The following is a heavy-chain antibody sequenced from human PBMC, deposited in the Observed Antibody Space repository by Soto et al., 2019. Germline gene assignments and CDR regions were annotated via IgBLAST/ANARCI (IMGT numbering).Heavy chain of an antibody. V-gene: IGHV3-30*19. D-gene: IGHD3-3*01. Sequence: PGGSLRLSCAASGFTFSSYGMHWVRQAPGKGLEWVAVIWYDGSNKYYGDYVKGRFTISRDNSKNTLYLQINSLRSEDTAVYYCARPRKSITTPHGPDYYYMDVWGKGTTVTVSS. J-gene: IGHJ6*03. CDR1: GFTFSSYG. CDR2: IWYDGSNK. CDR3: ARPRKSITTPHGPDYYYMDV.